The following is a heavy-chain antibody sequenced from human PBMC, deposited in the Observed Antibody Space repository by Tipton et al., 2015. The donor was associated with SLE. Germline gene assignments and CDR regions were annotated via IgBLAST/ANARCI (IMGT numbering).Heavy chain of an antibody. CDR2: VYYRGRT. D-gene: IGHD5-24*01. V-gene: IGHV4-39*01. CDR1: GGSISSGSGW. CDR3: ARHRLGKRWLQFEAFDI. Sequence: GLVKPSETLSLTCTVSGGSISSGSGWWGWIRQSPGRGLEWIATVYYRGRTFYNLSLKSRVTISVDTSKNQFSLKLTSVTAADTAVYYCARHRLGKRWLQFEAFDIWGQGTMVTVSS. J-gene: IGHJ3*02.